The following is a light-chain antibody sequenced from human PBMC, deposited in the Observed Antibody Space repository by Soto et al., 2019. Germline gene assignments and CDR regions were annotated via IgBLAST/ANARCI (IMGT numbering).Light chain of an antibody. CDR1: QDIRTS. CDR3: QHYNNLPPFT. V-gene: IGKV1-33*01. Sequence: DIQMTQSPSSLSASVGARVSITCQASQDIRTSLSWFQHKPGRAPKLLIYGASYLETGVPSRFRGSGSGTAFTFTISSLQPEDTATYYCQHYNNLPPFTFGPGTIVDIK. CDR2: GAS. J-gene: IGKJ3*01.